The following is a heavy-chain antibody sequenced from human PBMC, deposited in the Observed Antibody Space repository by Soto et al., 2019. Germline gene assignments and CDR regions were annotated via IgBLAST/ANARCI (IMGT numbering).Heavy chain of an antibody. Sequence: SETLSLTCAVYGGSFSGYYWSWIRQPPGKGLEWIGEINHSGSTYYNPSLKSRVTISVDTSKNQFSLKLSSVTAADTAVYYCARGGYCNGGSCYPGIDAFDIWGQGTMVTVSS. CDR3: ARGGYCNGGSCYPGIDAFDI. J-gene: IGHJ3*02. V-gene: IGHV4-34*01. CDR2: INHSGST. D-gene: IGHD2-15*01. CDR1: GGSFSGYY.